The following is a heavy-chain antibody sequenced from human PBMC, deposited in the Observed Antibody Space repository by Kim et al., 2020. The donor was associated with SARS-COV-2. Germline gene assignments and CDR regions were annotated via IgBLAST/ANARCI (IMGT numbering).Heavy chain of an antibody. J-gene: IGHJ5*02. Sequence: VKGRFTISRDNAKNSLYLQMNSLRAEETAVYYCARVGILTGYYNVNWFDPWGQGTLVTVSS. D-gene: IGHD3-9*01. V-gene: IGHV3-11*01. CDR3: ARVGILTGYYNVNWFDP.